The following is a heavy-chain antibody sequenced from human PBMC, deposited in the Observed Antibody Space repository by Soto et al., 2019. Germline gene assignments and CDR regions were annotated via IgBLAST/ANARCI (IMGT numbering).Heavy chain of an antibody. J-gene: IGHJ4*02. D-gene: IGHD5-12*01. CDR1: GFTFSSYS. V-gene: IGHV3-48*01. CDR2: ISSGSSTI. CDR3: ARESSGYSSYFDY. Sequence: GGSLRLSCAASGFTFSSYSMNWVRQAPGKGLEWVSYISSGSSTIYYADSVKGRFTISRDNAQNTLYLQMNSLRAEDTAVYYCARESSGYSSYFDYWGQGTLVTVSS.